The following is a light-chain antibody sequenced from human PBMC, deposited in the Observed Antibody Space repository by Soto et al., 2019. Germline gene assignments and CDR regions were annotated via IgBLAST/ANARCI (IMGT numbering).Light chain of an antibody. J-gene: IGKJ5*01. CDR3: QQYNNWPPIT. V-gene: IGKV3-15*01. CDR2: GAS. CDR1: QSVSSN. Sequence: EIVMTQYPATLSVSPGERATLSCRASQSVSSNLAWYQQKPGQARRLLIYGASTGATGIPARFSGSGSGTEFTLTISSLHSEDFAVYYCQQYNNWPPITFGQGTRLEI.